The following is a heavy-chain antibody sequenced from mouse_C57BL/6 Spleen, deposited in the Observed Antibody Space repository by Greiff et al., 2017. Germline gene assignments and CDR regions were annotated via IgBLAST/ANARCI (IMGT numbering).Heavy chain of an antibody. CDR1: GFNIKDYY. CDR3: ARGGGLDY. Sequence: EVQLQQSGAELVKPGASVKLSCTASGFNIKDYYMPWVQQRTDQGLAWIGRIDPEGGETKYAPTFQGKATITAEPYSNTAYLQLSSMTYEDTAVYYGARGGGLDYWGQGTTLTVSS. V-gene: IGHV14-2*01. CDR2: IDPEGGET. J-gene: IGHJ2*01.